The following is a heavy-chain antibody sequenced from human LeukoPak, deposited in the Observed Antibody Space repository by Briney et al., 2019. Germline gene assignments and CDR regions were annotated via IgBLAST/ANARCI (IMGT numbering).Heavy chain of an antibody. CDR3: ARDGVSYYYDSSGGYYFDY. V-gene: IGHV3-48*03. D-gene: IGHD3-22*01. Sequence: PGVSLRLSCAASGFTFSSYEMNWVRQAPGKGLEWVSYISSSGSTIYYADSVKGRFTISRDNAKNSLYLQMNSLRAEDTAVYYCARDGVSYYYDSSGGYYFDYWGQGTLVTVS. CDR2: ISSSGSTI. J-gene: IGHJ4*02. CDR1: GFTFSSYE.